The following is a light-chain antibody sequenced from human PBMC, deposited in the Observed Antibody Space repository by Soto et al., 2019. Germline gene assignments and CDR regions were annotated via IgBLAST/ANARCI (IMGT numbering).Light chain of an antibody. J-gene: IGKJ2*01. Sequence: EIVLTQSPATLSLSPGERATLSCRASQSVSSYLAWYQQKPGKAPRLLIYDASNRATGIPARFSGSGSGTDFTLTISSLEPEDFEVYYCQKRSNWPPYTFGQGTKLEIK. CDR2: DAS. CDR1: QSVSSY. V-gene: IGKV3-11*01. CDR3: QKRSNWPPYT.